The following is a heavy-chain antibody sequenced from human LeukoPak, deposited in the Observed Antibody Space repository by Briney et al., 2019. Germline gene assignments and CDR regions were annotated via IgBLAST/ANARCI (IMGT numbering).Heavy chain of an antibody. D-gene: IGHD1-1*01. CDR3: ATSRPTTGTTWPHPDAFDI. CDR2: FDPEDGEA. Sequence: ASVKVSCKVSGYTLTELSMHWVRQAPGKGLEWMGGFDPEDGEAIYAQKFQGRVTMTEDTSTDTAYMELSSLSSEDTAVYYCATSRPTTGTTWPHPDAFDIWGQGTMVTVSS. V-gene: IGHV1-24*01. CDR1: GYTLTELS. J-gene: IGHJ3*02.